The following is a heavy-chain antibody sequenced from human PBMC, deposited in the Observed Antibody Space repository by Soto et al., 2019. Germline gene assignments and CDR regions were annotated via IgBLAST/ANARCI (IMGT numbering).Heavy chain of an antibody. CDR2: INPKSGGT. Sequence: QVQLVQSGAEVKKPGASVNVSCKASGYTFTVYYMHWVRQAPGQGLEWVGWINPKSGGTMYPQKFQGRFNMTWDTSISTAYMALTGVMCDETAVYYCERDLARGGVRASFDYWGQGTLVTVSS. J-gene: IGHJ4*02. D-gene: IGHD2-21*01. CDR1: GYTFTVYY. V-gene: IGHV1-2*02. CDR3: ERDLARGGVRASFDY.